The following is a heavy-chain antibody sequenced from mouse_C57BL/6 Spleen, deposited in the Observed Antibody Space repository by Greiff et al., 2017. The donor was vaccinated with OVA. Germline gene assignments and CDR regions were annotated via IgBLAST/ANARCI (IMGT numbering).Heavy chain of an antibody. CDR1: GYTFTDYE. D-gene: IGHD1-1*01. J-gene: IGHJ4*01. CDR3: TISGSSRAFAMDY. CDR2: IDPETGGT. Sequence: QVQLQQSGAELVRPGASVTLSCKASGYTFTDYEMPWVKQTPVNGLEWIGAIDPETGGTAYNQKFKGKAILTADKSSSTAYMELRSLTSEDSAVYYCTISGSSRAFAMDYWGQGTSVTVSS. V-gene: IGHV1-15*01.